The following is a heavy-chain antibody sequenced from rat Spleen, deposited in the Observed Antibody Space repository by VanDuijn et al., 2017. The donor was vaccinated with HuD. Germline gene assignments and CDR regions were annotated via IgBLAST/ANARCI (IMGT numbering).Heavy chain of an antibody. J-gene: IGHJ2*01. CDR1: GFTFNKYW. D-gene: IGHD1-10*01. CDR3: TRDRSDNNYGYFDY. V-gene: IGHV5-31*01. Sequence: EVQLVESGGGLVQPGRSLKLSCVASGFTFNKYWMTWIRQAPGKGLEWVASITNTDGSTYYPDSVKGRFTISTDNAKSTLYLQMNSLRSEDTATYYCTRDRSDNNYGYFDYWGQGVMVTVSS. CDR2: ITNTDGST.